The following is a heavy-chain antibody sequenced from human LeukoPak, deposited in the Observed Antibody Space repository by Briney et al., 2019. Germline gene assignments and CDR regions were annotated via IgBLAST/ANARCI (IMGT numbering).Heavy chain of an antibody. Sequence: PGTSLRLSRAVSGFTFSGYTMHWVRQAPGKGLEWVAVISFDGSNKYYGDSVKGRFTISRDNSKNTLYLQMNSLRPDDTAIYYCARDTLWEWGQGILVTVSS. J-gene: IGHJ4*02. CDR3: ARDTLWE. CDR2: ISFDGSNK. D-gene: IGHD1-26*01. V-gene: IGHV3-30-3*01. CDR1: GFTFSGYT.